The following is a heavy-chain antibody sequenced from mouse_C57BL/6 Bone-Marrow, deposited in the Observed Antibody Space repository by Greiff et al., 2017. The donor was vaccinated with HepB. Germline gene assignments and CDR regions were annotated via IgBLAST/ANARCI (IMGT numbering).Heavy chain of an antibody. D-gene: IGHD2-4*01. Sequence: QVQLQQSGAELVRPGTSVKVSCKASGYAFTTYLIEWVKQRPGQGLEWIGVINPGSGGTNYNEKFKGKATLTADKSSSTAYMQLSSLTSEDSAVYFCAAGGYYEYDGGDWYFDVWGTGTTVTVSS. CDR2: INPGSGGT. CDR3: AAGGYYEYDGGDWYFDV. J-gene: IGHJ1*03. CDR1: GYAFTTYL. V-gene: IGHV1-54*01.